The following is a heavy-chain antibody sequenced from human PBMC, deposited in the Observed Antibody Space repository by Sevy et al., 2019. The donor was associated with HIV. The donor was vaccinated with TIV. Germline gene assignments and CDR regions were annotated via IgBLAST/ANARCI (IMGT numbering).Heavy chain of an antibody. CDR3: AGTNFDWPTLDY. Sequence: SETLSLTCTVSGGSVSSGSYYWSWIRQPPGKGLEWIGYIYYSGSTNYNPSLKSRVTISVDTSKNQFSLKLSSVTAADTAVYYCAGTNFDWPTLDYWGQGTLVTGSS. CDR2: IYYSGST. J-gene: IGHJ4*02. CDR1: GGSVSSGSYY. D-gene: IGHD3-9*01. V-gene: IGHV4-61*01.